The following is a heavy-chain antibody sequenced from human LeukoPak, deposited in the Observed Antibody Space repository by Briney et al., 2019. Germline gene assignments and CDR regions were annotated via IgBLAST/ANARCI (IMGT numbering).Heavy chain of an antibody. CDR2: ISGSSSYI. J-gene: IGHJ4*02. CDR3: ARDIVVVAAGTGDLGY. D-gene: IGHD2-15*01. Sequence: GGSLRLSCAASGFTFSSYTMNWVRQAPGKGLEWVSSISGSSSYIYYADSVKGRFTISRDNAKNSLFLQMNSLRAEDTAVYYCARDIVVVAAGTGDLGYWGQGILVTVSS. CDR1: GFTFSSYT. V-gene: IGHV3-21*01.